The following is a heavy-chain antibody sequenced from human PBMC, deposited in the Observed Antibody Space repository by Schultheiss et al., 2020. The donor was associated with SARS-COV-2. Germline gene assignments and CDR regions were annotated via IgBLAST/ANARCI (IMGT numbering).Heavy chain of an antibody. J-gene: IGHJ4*02. CDR2: INIEGSST. D-gene: IGHD4-17*01. CDR3: ATGDYDDGALDY. V-gene: IGHV3-74*01. Sequence: GGSLRLSCAASGFTFSSHEMNWVRQAPGKGLVWVSRINIEGSSTSYVDSVKGRFTISRDNAKNTLYLQMNSLRVEDTAVYYCATGDYDDGALDYWGQGTLVTVSS. CDR1: GFTFSSHE.